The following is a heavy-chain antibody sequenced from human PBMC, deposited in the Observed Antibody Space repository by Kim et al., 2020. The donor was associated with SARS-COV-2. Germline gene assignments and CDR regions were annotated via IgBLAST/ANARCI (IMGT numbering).Heavy chain of an antibody. CDR1: GFTFSSYA. D-gene: IGHD3-16*01. CDR2: ISGSGGST. Sequence: GGSLRLSCAASGFTFSSYAMSWVRQAPGKGLEWVSGISGSGGSTYYTDSVKGRFTISRDNSNNTVYMQMNSLRAEDSAIYYCAKLDYDYGPSDYWGQGTLVTVSS. V-gene: IGHV3-23*01. CDR3: AKLDYDYGPSDY. J-gene: IGHJ4*02.